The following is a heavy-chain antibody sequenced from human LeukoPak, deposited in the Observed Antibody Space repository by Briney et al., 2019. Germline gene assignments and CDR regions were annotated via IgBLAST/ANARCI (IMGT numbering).Heavy chain of an antibody. CDR3: ARDDGYSSSWSHTFDY. V-gene: IGHV4-38-2*02. Sequence: PSETLSLTCAVSGYSISSGYYWGWIRQPPGKGLEWIGSIYHSGSTYYNPSLKSRVTISVDTSKNQFSLKLSSVTAADTAVYYCARDDGYSSSWSHTFDYWGQGTLVTVSS. CDR2: IYHSGST. CDR1: GYSISSGYY. J-gene: IGHJ4*02. D-gene: IGHD6-13*01.